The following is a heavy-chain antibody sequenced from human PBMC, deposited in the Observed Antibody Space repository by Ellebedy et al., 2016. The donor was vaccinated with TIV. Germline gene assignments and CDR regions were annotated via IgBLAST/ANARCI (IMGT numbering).Heavy chain of an antibody. CDR2: ISWNSGSI. D-gene: IGHD2-2*03. Sequence: GGSLRLSXAASGFTFADYAMHWVRQAPGKGLEWVSGISWNSGSIGYADSVKGRFTISRDNAKNSLYLQMNSLRAEDTALYYCAKDTGYRTPAGYFDYWGQGTLVTVSS. J-gene: IGHJ4*02. CDR3: AKDTGYRTPAGYFDY. V-gene: IGHV3-9*01. CDR1: GFTFADYA.